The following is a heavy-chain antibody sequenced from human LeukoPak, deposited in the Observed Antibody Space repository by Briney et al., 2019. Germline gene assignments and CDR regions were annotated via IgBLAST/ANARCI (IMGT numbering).Heavy chain of an antibody. CDR3: ARSRGDYENWFDP. J-gene: IGHJ5*02. V-gene: IGHV4-31*03. CDR1: GGSISSGGYY. CDR2: IYYSGST. D-gene: IGHD4-17*01. Sequence: SETLSLTCTVSGGSISSGGYYWSWIRQHPGKGLEWIGYIYYSGSTYYNPSLKSRVTISVDTSKNQFSLRLSSVTAADTAVYYCARSRGDYENWFDPWGQGTLVTVSS.